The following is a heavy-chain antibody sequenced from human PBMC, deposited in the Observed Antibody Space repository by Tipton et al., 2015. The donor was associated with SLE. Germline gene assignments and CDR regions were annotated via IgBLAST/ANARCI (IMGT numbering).Heavy chain of an antibody. CDR2: IYTSGVT. V-gene: IGHV4-61*02. Sequence: PGLVKPSETLFLTCSVSGGSVGSDSDYWSWIGQPAGKGLEYIGHIYTSGVTTYNPSLRGRVTILVDTSKNKFSLRVNSVTAADTAMYYCARDEGPFVDAFDLWGQGTVVTVSS. CDR3: ARDEGPFVDAFDL. CDR1: GGSVGSDSDY. J-gene: IGHJ3*01.